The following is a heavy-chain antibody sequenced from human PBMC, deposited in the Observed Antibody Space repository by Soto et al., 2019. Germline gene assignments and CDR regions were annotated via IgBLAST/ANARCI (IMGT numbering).Heavy chain of an antibody. D-gene: IGHD1-1*01. Sequence: QVQLVQSGAEVKKPGSSVKVSCKASGGTFSSYAISWVRQAPGQGLEWMGGIIPIFGTANYAQKFQGRVTITADESTSTAYTELSSLRSEDTAVYYGATSKRWVPEEGFDYWGQGTLVTVSS. CDR2: IIPIFGTA. CDR1: GGTFSSYA. CDR3: ATSKRWVPEEGFDY. J-gene: IGHJ4*02. V-gene: IGHV1-69*12.